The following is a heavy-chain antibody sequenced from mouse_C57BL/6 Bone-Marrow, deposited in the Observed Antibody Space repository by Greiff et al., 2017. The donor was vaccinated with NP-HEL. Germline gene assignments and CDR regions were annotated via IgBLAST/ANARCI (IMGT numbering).Heavy chain of an antibody. CDR1: GFSLTSYG. Sequence: VQLQESGPGLVQPSQSLSITCTVSGFSLTSYGVHWVRQSPGKGLEWLGVIWRGGSTDYNAAFMSRLSITKDNSKSQVFFKMNSLQADDTAIYYCAKHSSGWIYYYAMDYWGQGTSVTVSS. V-gene: IGHV2-5*01. D-gene: IGHD3-2*02. CDR3: AKHSSGWIYYYAMDY. CDR2: IWRGGST. J-gene: IGHJ4*01.